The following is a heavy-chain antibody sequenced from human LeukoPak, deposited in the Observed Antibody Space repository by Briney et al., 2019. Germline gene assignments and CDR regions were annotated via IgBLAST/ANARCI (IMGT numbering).Heavy chain of an antibody. V-gene: IGHV3-72*01. Sequence: GGSLRLSCAASGFTFSDHYMDWVRQAAGKGLEWVGRIRNKANSYTTEYAASVKGRFTISRDDSKNSLYLQMNSLKTEDTAVYYCAQSGSYAAFDYWGQGTLVTVSS. CDR1: GFTFSDHY. D-gene: IGHD3-16*01. CDR2: IRNKANSYTT. CDR3: AQSGSYAAFDY. J-gene: IGHJ4*02.